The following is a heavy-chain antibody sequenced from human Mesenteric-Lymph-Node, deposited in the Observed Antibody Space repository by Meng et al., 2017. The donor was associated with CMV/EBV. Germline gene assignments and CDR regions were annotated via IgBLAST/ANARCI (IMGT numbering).Heavy chain of an antibody. CDR2: IKQDGSEN. J-gene: IGHJ6*02. V-gene: IGHV3-7*01. CDR3: AMPLLEWRSRGGMDV. D-gene: IGHD3-3*01. CDR1: GFRFSSYW. Sequence: GGSLRLSCAASGFRFSSYWMSWVRQAPGKGLEWVANIKQDGSENYYVDSVKGRFTISRDNAKNSLNLQMNSLRAEDTAVYYCAMPLLEWRSRGGMDVWGQGTTVTVSS.